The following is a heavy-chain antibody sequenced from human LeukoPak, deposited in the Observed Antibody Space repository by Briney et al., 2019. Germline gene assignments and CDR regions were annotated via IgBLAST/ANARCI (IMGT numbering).Heavy chain of an antibody. V-gene: IGHV4-39*01. CDR3: ARRRFMGPMGRSYWFDP. CDR1: GGSISSTTHY. D-gene: IGHD3-10*01. J-gene: IGHJ5*02. CDR2: IYYSGST. Sequence: SETLSLTCTVSGGSISSTTHYWGWIRQPPGKGLEWIGTIYYSGSTNYNPSLKSRVTISVDTSKNQFSLKLSSVTAADTAVYYCARRRFMGPMGRSYWFDPWGQGSLVTVSS.